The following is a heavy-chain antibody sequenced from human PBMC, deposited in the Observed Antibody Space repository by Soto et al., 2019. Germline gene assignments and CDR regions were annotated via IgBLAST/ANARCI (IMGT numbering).Heavy chain of an antibody. CDR1: GFTFSSYA. J-gene: IGHJ4*02. CDR3: ARASTSCYCFDY. V-gene: IGHV3-30-3*01. D-gene: IGHD2-2*01. Sequence: QVQLVESGGGVVQPGRSLRLSCAASGFTFSSYAMHWVRQAPGKGLEWVAVISYDGSNKYYADSVKGRFTISRDNSKNTLYLQMNSLRAEDTAVYYCARASTSCYCFDYWGQGTLVTVSS. CDR2: ISYDGSNK.